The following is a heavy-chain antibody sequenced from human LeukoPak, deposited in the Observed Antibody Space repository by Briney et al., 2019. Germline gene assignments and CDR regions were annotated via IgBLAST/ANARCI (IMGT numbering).Heavy chain of an antibody. CDR2: IYYSGST. D-gene: IGHD3-22*01. J-gene: IGHJ4*02. CDR1: GGSISSYY. V-gene: IGHV4-59*01. Sequence: SETLSLTCTVSGGSISSYYWSWIRQPPRKGLEWIGYIYYSGSTNYNPSLKSRVTISVDTSKNQFSLKLSSVTAADTAVYYCARGGAYMIGRLDFWGQGTLVTVSS. CDR3: ARGGAYMIGRLDF.